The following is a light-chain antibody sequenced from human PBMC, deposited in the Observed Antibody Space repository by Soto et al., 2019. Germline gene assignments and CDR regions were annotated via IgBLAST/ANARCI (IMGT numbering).Light chain of an antibody. CDR1: NSNIGAGYD. Sequence: QSVLTQPPSVSGAPGQRVTISCTGSNSNIGAGYDVHWYQQLPGTTPKLLIYANSNRPSGVPDRFSGSKSGTSASLSITRLQAEDEVDYYCQSYDSSLSGYVVFGGGTKLTVL. CDR3: QSYDSSLSGYVV. J-gene: IGLJ2*01. CDR2: ANS. V-gene: IGLV1-40*01.